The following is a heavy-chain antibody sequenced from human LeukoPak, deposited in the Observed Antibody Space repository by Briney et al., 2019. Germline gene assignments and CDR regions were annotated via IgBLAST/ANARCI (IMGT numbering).Heavy chain of an antibody. J-gene: IGHJ4*02. CDR3: ATYRSGSYEYYFDY. V-gene: IGHV1-2*02. Sequence: ASVKVSCKASGHTFSGYYMHWVRQAPGQGLEWMGWINPNSGGTNYAQKFQGRVTMTRDTSFSTAYMELSRLRSEDTAVYYCATYRSGSYEYYFDYWGQGTLVTVSS. CDR2: INPNSGGT. D-gene: IGHD1-26*01. CDR1: GHTFSGYY.